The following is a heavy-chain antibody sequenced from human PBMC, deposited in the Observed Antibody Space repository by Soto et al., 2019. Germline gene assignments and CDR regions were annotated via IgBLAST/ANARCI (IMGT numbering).Heavy chain of an antibody. J-gene: IGHJ1*01. Sequence: QVQLVESGGGVVQPGTSLRVSCVGSGFTFRSYVIHWVRQAPGKGLEWVALTSYDGSGKYYGDSVRGRFTISRDNSRNTVDLQMDSLRLVDTALYYCARWGTTGGLDVWGQGTLVSVSS. CDR3: ARWGTTGGLDV. V-gene: IGHV3-30*19. CDR1: GFTFRSYV. D-gene: IGHD3-16*01. CDR2: TSYDGSGK.